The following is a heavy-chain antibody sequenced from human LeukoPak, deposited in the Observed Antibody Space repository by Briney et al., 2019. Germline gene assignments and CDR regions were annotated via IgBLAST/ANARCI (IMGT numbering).Heavy chain of an antibody. D-gene: IGHD1-14*01. CDR1: GGSFSGYY. V-gene: IGHV4-34*01. Sequence: PSETLSLTCAVYGGSFSGYYWSWIRQPPGKGLEWIGEINHSGSTNYNPSLKSRVTISVDTSKNQFSLKLSSVTAADTAVYYCARGDRTSDAFDIWGQGTMVTVSS. CDR3: ARGDRTSDAFDI. J-gene: IGHJ3*02. CDR2: INHSGST.